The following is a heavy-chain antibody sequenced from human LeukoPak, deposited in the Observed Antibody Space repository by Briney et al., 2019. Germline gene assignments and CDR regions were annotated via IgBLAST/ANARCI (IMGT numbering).Heavy chain of an antibody. V-gene: IGHV4-34*01. CDR2: INHSGST. J-gene: IGHJ3*02. Sequence: TSETLSLTCAVYDGSFSGYYWSWIRQPPGKGLEWIGEINHSGSTNYNPSLKSRVTISVDTSKNQFSLKLSSVTAADTAVYYCARGVLSSIAARRGGSFDIWGQGTMVTVSS. D-gene: IGHD6-6*01. CDR1: DGSFSGYY. CDR3: ARGVLSSIAARRGGSFDI.